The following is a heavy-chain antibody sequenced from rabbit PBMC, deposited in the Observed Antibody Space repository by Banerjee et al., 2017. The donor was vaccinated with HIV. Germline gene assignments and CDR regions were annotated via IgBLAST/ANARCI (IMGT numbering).Heavy chain of an antibody. CDR1: GFDFSSCYM. CDR3: ARDLAGVIGWNFNL. Sequence: QEQLKESGGGLVQPGGSLKLSCKASGFDFSSCYMTWVRQAPGKGLEWIGYINSNTGNTVYASWAKGPFTISKTSSTTVTLQMTSLTAADTATYFCARDLAGVIGWNFNLWGPGTLVTVS. V-gene: IGHV1S45*01. D-gene: IGHD4-1*01. J-gene: IGHJ4*01. CDR2: INSNTGNT.